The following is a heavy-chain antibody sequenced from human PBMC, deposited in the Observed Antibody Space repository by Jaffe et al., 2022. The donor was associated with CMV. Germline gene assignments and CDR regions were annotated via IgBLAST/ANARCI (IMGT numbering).Heavy chain of an antibody. J-gene: IGHJ6*03. V-gene: IGHV3-64D*06. CDR1: GFTFSSYA. CDR3: VKAEVGEPTPYYYYYMDV. CDR2: ISSNGGST. Sequence: EVQLVESGGGLVQPGGSLRLSCSASGFTFSSYAMHWVRQAPGKGLEYVSAISSNGGSTYYADSVKGRFTISRDNSKNTLYLQMSSLRAEDTAVYYCVKAEVGEPTPYYYYYMDVWGKGTTVTVSS. D-gene: IGHD1-26*01.